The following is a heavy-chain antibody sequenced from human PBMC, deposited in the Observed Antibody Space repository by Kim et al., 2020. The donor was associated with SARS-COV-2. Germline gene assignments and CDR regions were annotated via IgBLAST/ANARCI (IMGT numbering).Heavy chain of an antibody. CDR1: GFSFSRDW. J-gene: IGHJ4*02. CDR2: IKADESEK. CDR3: VREWCY. V-gene: IGHV3-7*03. D-gene: IGHD2-15*01. Sequence: GGSLRLSCAASGFSFSRDWMSWVRQAPGKGLEWVANIKADESEKYYVGSVKGRFSISRDNAKNSLFLQMNSLRAEDTAVYYCVREWCYWGQGTLVTVSS.